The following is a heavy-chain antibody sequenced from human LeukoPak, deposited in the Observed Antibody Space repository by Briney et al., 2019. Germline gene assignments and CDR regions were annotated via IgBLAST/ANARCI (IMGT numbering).Heavy chain of an antibody. V-gene: IGHV5-51*01. CDR2: IFPDDSDT. Sequence: GESLKISCKGSGYSFTNYWIGWVRQMPGKGLEWMGIIFPDDSDTRYGPSFQGQVTISADKSISTAYLQWSSLKASDSATYYCARRDILTGILDYWGQGTLVTVSS. CDR3: ARRDILTGILDY. J-gene: IGHJ4*02. D-gene: IGHD3-9*01. CDR1: GYSFTNYW.